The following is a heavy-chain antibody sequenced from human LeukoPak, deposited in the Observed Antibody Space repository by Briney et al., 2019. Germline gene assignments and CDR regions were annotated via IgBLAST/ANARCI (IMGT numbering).Heavy chain of an antibody. CDR3: ARGDFWSGYLGFDP. V-gene: IGHV4-39*01. Sequence: SETLSLTCTVSGGSINSSGYFWGWIRQPPGKGLQWIGSIYYGGSTYYNPSLKSRVTISVDTSKNQFFLNLSSVTAADTAVYYCARGDFWSGYLGFDPWGQGTLVTVSS. J-gene: IGHJ5*02. D-gene: IGHD3-3*01. CDR2: IYYGGST. CDR1: GGSINSSGYF.